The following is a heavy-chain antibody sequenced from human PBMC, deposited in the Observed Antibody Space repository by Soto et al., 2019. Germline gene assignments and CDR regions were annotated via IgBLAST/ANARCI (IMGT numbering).Heavy chain of an antibody. CDR2: IYSSGST. CDR3: ARAMVVTQNWFDP. D-gene: IGHD2-21*02. CDR1: GGSISSVNYY. Sequence: QVQLQESGPGLVKPSQTLSLTCTVSGGSISSVNYYWSWIRQPPGKGREWIGYIYSSGSTYYNPSIRSRFTISVDTSRNQFSLQLSSVTAADTAVYYCARAMVVTQNWFDPWGQGTLVTVSS. J-gene: IGHJ5*02. V-gene: IGHV4-30-4*01.